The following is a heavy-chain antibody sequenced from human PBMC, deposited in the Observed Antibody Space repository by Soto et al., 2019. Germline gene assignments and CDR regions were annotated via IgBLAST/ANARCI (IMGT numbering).Heavy chain of an antibody. CDR1: GFTFSSYW. CDR3: ARPRYDGSGTPFDH. Sequence: EVQLVESGGALVQPGGSLRLSCAASGFTFSSYWMHWVRQAPGKGLVWVSRINGDGSTTTYADSVKGRFIISRDNAKNMLYLQMKSLTAEDTAVYYCARPRYDGSGTPFDHWGQGTLVTVSS. V-gene: IGHV3-74*01. J-gene: IGHJ4*02. D-gene: IGHD3-22*01. CDR2: INGDGSTT.